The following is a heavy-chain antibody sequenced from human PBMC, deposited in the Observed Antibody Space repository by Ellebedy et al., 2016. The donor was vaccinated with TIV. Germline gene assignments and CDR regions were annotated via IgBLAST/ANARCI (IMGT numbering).Heavy chain of an antibody. Sequence: PGGSLRLSCVGSGFTSSRYGMHWVRQAPGKGLEWVAFNRYDGTTKFYADSVKGRFTISRDNSRNTLYLQMNSLRTEDTAVYYCAKDDDDCISHWGRGTLVTISS. J-gene: IGHJ4*02. CDR1: GFTSSRYG. CDR3: AKDDDDCISH. V-gene: IGHV3-30*02. CDR2: NRYDGTTK. D-gene: IGHD3-22*01.